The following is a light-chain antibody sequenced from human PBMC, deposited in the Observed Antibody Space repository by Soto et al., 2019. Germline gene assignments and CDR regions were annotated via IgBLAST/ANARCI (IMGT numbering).Light chain of an antibody. V-gene: IGLV2-11*01. CDR3: CSYVGSDTSFA. CDR1: TSDVGGYNS. Sequence: QSVLTQPRSVSGSPGQSVTISCTGTTSDVGGYNSVSWYQQRPGKVPKLMIYDVSIRPSGVPDRFSGSKSGNTASLTISGLQAEDEADYYCCSYVGSDTSFAFGSGTKVTVL. J-gene: IGLJ1*01. CDR2: DVS.